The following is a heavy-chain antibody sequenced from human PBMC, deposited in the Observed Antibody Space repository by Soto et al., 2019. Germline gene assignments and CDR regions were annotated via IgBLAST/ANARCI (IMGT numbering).Heavy chain of an antibody. Sequence: QVQLQESGPGLVKPSQTLSLTCTVSGGSISSGGYYWSWIRQHPGKGLEWIGYIYYSGSTYYNPSLQSRVTLSVDTSKDQFYLKLSSVTGADPAVYYCARGQYYYGMAVWGQGTTVTVSS. CDR2: IYYSGST. V-gene: IGHV4-31*03. J-gene: IGHJ6*02. CDR1: GGSISSGGYY. CDR3: ARGQYYYGMAV.